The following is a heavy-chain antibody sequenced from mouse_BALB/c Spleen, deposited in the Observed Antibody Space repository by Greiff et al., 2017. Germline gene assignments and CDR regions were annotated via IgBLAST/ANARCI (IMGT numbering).Heavy chain of an antibody. D-gene: IGHD2-1*01. V-gene: IGHV5-6-5*01. J-gene: IGHJ4*01. CDR3: AIYGGYYDNYYAMDY. CDR2: ISSGGST. Sequence: EVKLVESGGGLVKPGGSLKFSCAASGFAFSSYDMSWVRQTPEQRLEWVAYISSGGSTYYLDSVNGRYTISRDNARNILYLQMSSLRSEDTAMYYCAIYGGYYDNYYAMDYWGQGTTVTVSS. CDR1: GFAFSSYD.